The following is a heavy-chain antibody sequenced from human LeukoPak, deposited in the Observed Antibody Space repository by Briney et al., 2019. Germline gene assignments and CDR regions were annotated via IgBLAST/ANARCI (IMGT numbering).Heavy chain of an antibody. V-gene: IGHV4-38-2*01. CDR1: GYSISIGYY. CDR3: ARQGGSSSPYYYYYMYV. CDR2: IFHSGNT. J-gene: IGHJ6*03. Sequence: SETLSLTCAVSGYSISIGYYWGWFRHPPGKGLEWIGCIFHSGNTYYNPSLKSRVSISVDTSKNQFSLKLTSVTAADSAVYYCARQGGSSSPYYYYYMYVWGKGTTVTVSS. D-gene: IGHD6-13*01.